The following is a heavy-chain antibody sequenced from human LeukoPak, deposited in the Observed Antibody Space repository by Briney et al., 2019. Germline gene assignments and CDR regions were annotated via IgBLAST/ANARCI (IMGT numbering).Heavy chain of an antibody. CDR1: GFTFSNYA. V-gene: IGHV3-30-3*01. J-gene: IGHJ4*02. Sequence: GGSLRLSCAASGFTFSNYAMHWVRQAPGKGLEWVALISYDGSNKYYADSVKGRFTISRDNSKNTLYLQMNSLRGEDTAIYHCAREGYSTSWRINGYWGQGTLVTVSS. CDR3: AREGYSTSWRINGY. CDR2: ISYDGSNK. D-gene: IGHD6-13*01.